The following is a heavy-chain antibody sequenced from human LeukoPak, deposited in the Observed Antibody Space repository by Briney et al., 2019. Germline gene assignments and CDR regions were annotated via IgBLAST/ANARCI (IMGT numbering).Heavy chain of an antibody. D-gene: IGHD3-3*01. J-gene: IGHJ4*02. Sequence: SETLSLTCTVSGGSISSYYWSWIRQPPGKGPEWIGYIYYSGSTNYNPSLKSRVTISVDTSKNQFSLKVSSVTAAGTAVYYCAREAANGITIFTPHFDYWGQGTLVTVSS. V-gene: IGHV4-59*01. CDR2: IYYSGST. CDR1: GGSISSYY. CDR3: AREAANGITIFTPHFDY.